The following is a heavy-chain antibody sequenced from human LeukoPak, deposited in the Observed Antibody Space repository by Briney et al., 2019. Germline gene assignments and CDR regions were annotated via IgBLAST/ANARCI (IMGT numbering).Heavy chain of an antibody. V-gene: IGHV3-21*01. D-gene: IGHD3-22*01. Sequence: GGSLRLSCAASGFTFSSYSMNWVRQAPGKGLEWVSFISTSSSYIHNADSVKGRFTISRDNAKNSLYLQMNSLRAEDTAVYYCARDQPQHYYDSSGYNLWGQGTLVTVSS. J-gene: IGHJ4*02. CDR3: ARDQPQHYYDSSGYNL. CDR1: GFTFSSYS. CDR2: ISTSSSYI.